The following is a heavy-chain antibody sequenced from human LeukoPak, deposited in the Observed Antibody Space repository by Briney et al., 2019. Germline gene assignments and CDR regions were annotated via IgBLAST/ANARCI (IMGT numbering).Heavy chain of an antibody. J-gene: IGHJ4*02. V-gene: IGHV4-31*03. CDR1: GGSISSGTYY. D-gene: IGHD2-8*02. CDR3: ARQRGITGNFYF. Sequence: PSQTLSLTCTVSGGSISSGTYYWTWIRHHPGKGLEWIGYSYYSGATNYNPSLKSRVTITVDTSKNQFSLSLGSVTAADTAVYYCARQRGITGNFYFRGPGTLVIVSS. CDR2: SYYSGAT.